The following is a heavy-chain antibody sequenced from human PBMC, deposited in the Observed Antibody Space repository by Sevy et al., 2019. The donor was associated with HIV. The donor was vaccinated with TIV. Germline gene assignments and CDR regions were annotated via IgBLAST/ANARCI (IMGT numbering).Heavy chain of an antibody. CDR2: ITSSGDTI. V-gene: IGHV3-11*04. CDR1: GFTFSDYY. J-gene: IGHJ4*02. Sequence: GGSLRLSCAASGFTFSDYYMTWIRQAPGKGLEWVAYITSSGDTIYYADSVKGRFTISRDNSKHTLYLQMNSLTVEDTAVYYCATDDRDNSGYHFTYWGQGTLVTVSS. D-gene: IGHD3-22*01. CDR3: ATDDRDNSGYHFTY.